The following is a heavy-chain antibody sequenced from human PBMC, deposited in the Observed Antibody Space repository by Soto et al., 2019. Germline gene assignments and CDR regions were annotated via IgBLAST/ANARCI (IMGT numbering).Heavy chain of an antibody. CDR2: INSDGSST. J-gene: IGHJ4*02. CDR1: GFTFSSYW. D-gene: IGHD7-27*01. Sequence: EVQLVESGGGLVQPGGTLRRSCAASGFTFSSYWMHWVRQAPGKGLVWVSRINSDGSSTSYADSVKGRFTISRDNAKKTLYLQMNSLRAEDTAVYYCASSLLTPFDYWGQGTLVTVSS. V-gene: IGHV3-74*01. CDR3: ASSLLTPFDY.